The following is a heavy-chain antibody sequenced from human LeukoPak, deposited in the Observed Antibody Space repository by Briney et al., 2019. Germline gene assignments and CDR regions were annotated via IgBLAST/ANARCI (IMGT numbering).Heavy chain of an antibody. CDR2: VSGSGGST. J-gene: IGHJ3*02. V-gene: IGHV3-23*01. Sequence: GGSLRLSCAASGFTFSSYAMSWVRQAPGKGLEWVSAVSGSGGSTYYADSVKGRFTISRDNSKNTLYLQMNSLRAEDTAVYYCAKDLGHYYDSSGYYLDAFDIWGQGTMVTVSS. CDR1: GFTFSSYA. D-gene: IGHD3-22*01. CDR3: AKDLGHYYDSSGYYLDAFDI.